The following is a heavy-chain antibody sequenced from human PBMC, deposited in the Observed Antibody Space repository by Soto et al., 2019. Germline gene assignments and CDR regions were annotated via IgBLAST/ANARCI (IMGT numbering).Heavy chain of an antibody. CDR2: IRSKAYGGTT. D-gene: IGHD3-3*01. Sequence: GGSLRLSCTASEFTFAEYGVSWFRQAPGKGLEWVRIIRSKAYGGTTQNAASVKGRFTISRDDPKSIAYLQMNSLRSEDTAVYYCTRHDSNYDFWSGSPPRYGMDVWGQGTTVTVSS. V-gene: IGHV3-49*03. J-gene: IGHJ6*02. CDR1: EFTFAEYG. CDR3: TRHDSNYDFWSGSPPRYGMDV.